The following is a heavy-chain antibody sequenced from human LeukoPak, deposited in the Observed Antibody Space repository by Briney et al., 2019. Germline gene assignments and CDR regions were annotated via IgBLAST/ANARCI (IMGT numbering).Heavy chain of an antibody. CDR2: IYYSGST. V-gene: IGHV4-39*01. CDR3: ARHRAVAAFFDY. D-gene: IGHD6-19*01. CDR1: GGSISSGDYY. Sequence: PSETLSLTCTVSGGSISSGDYYWSWIRQPPGKGLEWIGSIYYSGSTYYNPSLKSRVTISVDTSKNQFSLKLSSVTAADTAVYYCARHRAVAAFFDYWGQGTLVTVSS. J-gene: IGHJ4*02.